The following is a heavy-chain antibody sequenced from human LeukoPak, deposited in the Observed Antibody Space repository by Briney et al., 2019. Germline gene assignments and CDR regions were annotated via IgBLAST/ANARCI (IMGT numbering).Heavy chain of an antibody. V-gene: IGHV1-18*01. Sequence: ASVKVSCKASGYTFTSYGISWVRQAPGQGLEWMGCISAYNGNTNYAQKLQGRVTMTTDTSTSTAYMELRSLRSDDTAVYYCARGRNYYDSSRYYYEGDAFDIWGQGTMVTVSS. D-gene: IGHD3-22*01. CDR2: ISAYNGNT. CDR1: GYTFTSYG. CDR3: ARGRNYYDSSRYYYEGDAFDI. J-gene: IGHJ3*02.